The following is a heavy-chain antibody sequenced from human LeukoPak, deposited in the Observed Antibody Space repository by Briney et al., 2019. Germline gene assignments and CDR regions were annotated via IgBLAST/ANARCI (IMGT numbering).Heavy chain of an antibody. Sequence: SQTLSLTCAVSGGSLSRGGYYWSWIRQHPGKGLEWIGYIYYSGSTNYNPSLKSRVPISVDTSKNQSSLKLSSVTAADTAVYYCARGGGYSYGYWGQGTLVTVSS. CDR3: ARGGGYSYGY. D-gene: IGHD5-18*01. CDR2: IYYSGST. V-gene: IGHV4-31*02. CDR1: GGSLSRGGYY. J-gene: IGHJ4*02.